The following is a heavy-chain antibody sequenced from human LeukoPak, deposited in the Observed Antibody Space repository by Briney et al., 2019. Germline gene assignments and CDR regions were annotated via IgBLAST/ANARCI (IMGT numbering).Heavy chain of an antibody. V-gene: IGHV1-69*05. Sequence: SVKVSCKASGGTFCSYAISWVRQAPGQGLEWLGGIIPIFGTANYAQKFQGRVTITTDESTSTAYMELSSLRSEDTAVYYCAMEEDCTNGVCYTDNFDYWGQGTLVTVSS. CDR3: AMEEDCTNGVCYTDNFDY. D-gene: IGHD2-8*01. CDR1: GGTFCSYA. CDR2: IIPIFGTA. J-gene: IGHJ4*02.